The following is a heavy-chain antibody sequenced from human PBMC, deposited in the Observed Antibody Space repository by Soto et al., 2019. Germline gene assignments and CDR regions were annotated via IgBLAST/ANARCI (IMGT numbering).Heavy chain of an antibody. D-gene: IGHD3-22*01. CDR3: ARDRAYYDSSGKYYFDY. Sequence: ASVKVSCKASGYTFTRSGISWVRQAPGQGPEWMGWISSYNGDTNYAQTFQGRVTMTTDTSTSTAYMELRSLRSDDTAVYYCARDRAYYDSSGKYYFDYWGQGTLVTVSS. CDR1: GYTFTRSG. V-gene: IGHV1-18*01. J-gene: IGHJ4*02. CDR2: ISSYNGDT.